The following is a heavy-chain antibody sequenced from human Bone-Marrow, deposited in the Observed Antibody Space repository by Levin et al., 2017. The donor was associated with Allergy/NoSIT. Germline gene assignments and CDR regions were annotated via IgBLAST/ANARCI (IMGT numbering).Heavy chain of an antibody. CDR3: ARSGFYRPKFRFDY. CDR1: GGSFSGYY. Sequence: SETLSLTCAVYGGSFSGYYWTWIRQPPGKGLEWIGTINHSGSTNYNPSLKNRVTISVDTSKTQFSLKLSSVTAADTAVFFCARSGFYRPKFRFDYWGQGTLVTVSS. D-gene: IGHD2-2*02. CDR2: INHSGST. V-gene: IGHV4-34*01. J-gene: IGHJ4*02.